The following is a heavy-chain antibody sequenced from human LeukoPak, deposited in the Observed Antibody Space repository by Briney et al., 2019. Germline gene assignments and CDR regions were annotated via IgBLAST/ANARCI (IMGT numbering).Heavy chain of an antibody. D-gene: IGHD1-26*01. CDR1: GYSISSGYY. CDR2: IYHSGST. CDR3: ATLTYSGSYYINY. Sequence: PSETLSLTCTVSGYSISSGYYWGWIRQPPGKGLEWIGSIYHSGSTYYNPSLKSRVTISVDTSKNQFSLKLSSVTAADTAVYYCATLTYSGSYYINYWGQGTLVTVSS. J-gene: IGHJ4*02. V-gene: IGHV4-38-2*02.